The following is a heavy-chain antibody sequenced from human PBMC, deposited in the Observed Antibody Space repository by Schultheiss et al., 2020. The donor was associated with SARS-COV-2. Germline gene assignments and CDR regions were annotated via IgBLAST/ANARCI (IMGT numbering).Heavy chain of an antibody. CDR1: GYTFTSYG. D-gene: IGHD6-19*01. CDR3: ARGRYSSGWYSLDY. Sequence: ASVKVSCKASGYTFTSYGISWVRQAPGQGLEWMGWINPNSGGTNYAQKFQGRVTMTRDTSISTAYMDLSRLRSDDTAVYYCARGRYSSGWYSLDYWGQGTLVTVSS. J-gene: IGHJ4*02. CDR2: INPNSGGT. V-gene: IGHV1-2*02.